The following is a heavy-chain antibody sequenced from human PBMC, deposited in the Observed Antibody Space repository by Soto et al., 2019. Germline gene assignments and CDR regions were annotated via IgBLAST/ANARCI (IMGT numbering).Heavy chain of an antibody. CDR3: AKDTFYHDSSGYYVFDY. D-gene: IGHD3-22*01. J-gene: IGHJ4*02. V-gene: IGHV3-30*18. CDR1: ECTFSSYG. CDR2: ISYDGSKK. Sequence: GGSLRLSCAASECTFSSYGIHWVRQAPGKGLEWVAVISYDGSKKNYLDSVKGRFTISRDNSKNTMYLEMNSLRAEDTAVYYCAKDTFYHDSSGYYVFDYWGQGTLVTVSS.